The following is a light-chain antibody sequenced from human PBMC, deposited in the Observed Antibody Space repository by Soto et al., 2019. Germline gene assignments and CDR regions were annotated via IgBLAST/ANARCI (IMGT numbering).Light chain of an antibody. Sequence: DIQVTQSPSSLAVSVGDRVTITSQASRDISVYLNWYQQKPGKPPKLLVFDASNLQTGVPSRFSGSGSGTHFTFTITNLQPEDVATYYCQQYDNLPPYTFGQGTKLEI. V-gene: IGKV1-33*01. CDR1: RDISVY. CDR2: DAS. J-gene: IGKJ2*01. CDR3: QQYDNLPPYT.